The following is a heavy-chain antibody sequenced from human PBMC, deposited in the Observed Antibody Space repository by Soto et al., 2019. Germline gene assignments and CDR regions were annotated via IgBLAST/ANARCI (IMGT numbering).Heavy chain of an antibody. Sequence: QVQLVQSGGGVVQPGRSLRLSCVASGFIFSDYAMHWVRQAPGKGLEWVAAISYDGDSTYYGDSVKGRFTISRDHSKNTLILQMNSLRAEDTAVYFCARVWTERSTNDAFDIWGRGTMVTVSS. CDR3: ARVWTERSTNDAFDI. J-gene: IGHJ3*02. CDR1: GFIFSDYA. CDR2: ISYDGDST. D-gene: IGHD3-3*01. V-gene: IGHV3-30*03.